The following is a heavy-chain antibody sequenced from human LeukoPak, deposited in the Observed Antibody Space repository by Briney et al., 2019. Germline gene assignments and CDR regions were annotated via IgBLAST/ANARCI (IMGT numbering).Heavy chain of an antibody. CDR2: IYTSGST. CDR3: ARTSRDGYNRAYYFDY. V-gene: IGHV4-4*07. Sequence: KPSETLSLTCTVSGGSISSYYWSWIRQPAGKGLEWIGRIYTSGSTNYNPSLKSRVTMSVDTSKNQFSLKLSSVTAADTAVYYCARTSRDGYNRAYYFDYWGQGTLVTVSS. D-gene: IGHD5-24*01. J-gene: IGHJ4*02. CDR1: GGSISSYY.